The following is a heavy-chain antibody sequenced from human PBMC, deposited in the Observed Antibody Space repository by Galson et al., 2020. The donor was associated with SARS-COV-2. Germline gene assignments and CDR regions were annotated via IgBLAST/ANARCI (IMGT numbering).Heavy chain of an antibody. CDR3: ARDPRNYYDSSGYGPKLDY. D-gene: IGHD3-22*01. V-gene: IGHV6-1*01. Sequence: SQTLSLTCAISGDSVSSNSAAWNWIRQSPSRGLELLGRTYYRSKWYNDYAVSVKSRITINPDTSKNQFSLQLNSVTPEDTAVYYCARDPRNYYDSSGYGPKLDYWGQGTLVTVSS. CDR1: GDSVSSNSAA. CDR2: TYYRSKWYN. J-gene: IGHJ4*02.